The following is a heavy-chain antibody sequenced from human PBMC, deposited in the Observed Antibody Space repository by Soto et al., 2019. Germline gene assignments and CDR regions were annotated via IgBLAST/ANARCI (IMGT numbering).Heavy chain of an antibody. CDR1: LFTFSIHE. D-gene: IGHD2-8*02. V-gene: IGHV3-48*03. CDR2: ISSTGTTI. J-gene: IGHJ3*01. CDR3: ARGVVLVPDARDAFDV. Sequence: GGSLRVTCAAPLFTFSIHEMSWVGQARGRGLQWVSYISSTGTTIYYADSVKARVTISRDNAKNSLYLHMTSLRAEDAALYYCARGVVLVPDARDAFDVWGQGTLVNVAS.